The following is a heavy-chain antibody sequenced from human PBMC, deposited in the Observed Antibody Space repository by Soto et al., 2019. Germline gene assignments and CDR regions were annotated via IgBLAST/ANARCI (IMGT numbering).Heavy chain of an antibody. V-gene: IGHV1-69*13. CDR1: GGTFSSYA. D-gene: IGHD3-16*01. J-gene: IGHJ5*02. CDR3: AREPSILGGFAP. CDR2: IIPIFGTA. Sequence: SVKVSCKASGGTFSSYAISWVRQAPGQGLEWMGGIIPIFGTANYAQKFQGRVTITADESTSTAYMELSSLRSEDTAVYYCAREPSILGGFAPWGKGTLVTVSS.